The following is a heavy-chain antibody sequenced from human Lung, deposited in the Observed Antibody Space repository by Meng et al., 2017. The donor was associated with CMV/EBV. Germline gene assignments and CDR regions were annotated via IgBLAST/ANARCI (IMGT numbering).Heavy chain of an antibody. V-gene: IGHV3-30*04. J-gene: IGHJ6*02. Sequence: GGSLRLXCAASGFTFSSYAMHWVRQAPGKGLEWVAVISYDGSNKYYADSVKGRFTISRDNSKNSLYLQMNSLRAEDTAVYYCARACSSTSCLAAYYYYGMDVWGQGTXVTVSS. D-gene: IGHD2-2*01. CDR1: GFTFSSYA. CDR2: ISYDGSNK. CDR3: ARACSSTSCLAAYYYYGMDV.